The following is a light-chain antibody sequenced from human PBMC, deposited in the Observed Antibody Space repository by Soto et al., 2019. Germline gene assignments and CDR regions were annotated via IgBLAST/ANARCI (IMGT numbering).Light chain of an antibody. V-gene: IGKV3-20*01. J-gene: IGKJ2*01. CDR3: QQYGTSPYA. Sequence: IVLMQSPGTLSLSPGERATLSCRASQSVSDNYLAWYRQKPGQPPRLLLYDASTRAIDIPDRISGTGSGTDFTLTINSLEPEDSALYYCQQYGTSPYAFGQGTKLEIK. CDR2: DAS. CDR1: QSVSDNY.